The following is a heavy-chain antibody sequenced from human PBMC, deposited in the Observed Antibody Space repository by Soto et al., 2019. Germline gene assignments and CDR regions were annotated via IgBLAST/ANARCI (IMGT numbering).Heavy chain of an antibody. CDR1: GFNFNTFA. CDR3: AKDPPSPCTAHWVDR. J-gene: IGHJ5*02. Sequence: EEQVSESGGGLVQSGGSLRLSCAASGFNFNTFAMSWIRQSPGKGLEWVSHISSSGDSRDYADSVRGRFTISRDNSNNGPFMQVNRLRADDTATYSCAKDPPSPCTAHWVDRWGNGALVSVSS. CDR2: ISSSGDSR. V-gene: IGHV3-23*01.